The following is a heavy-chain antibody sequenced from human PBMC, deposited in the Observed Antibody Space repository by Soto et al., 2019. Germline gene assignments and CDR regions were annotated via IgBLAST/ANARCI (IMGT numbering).Heavy chain of an antibody. V-gene: IGHV3-66*01. Sequence: GGSLRLSCAASGFTVSSNYMSWVRQAPGKGLEWVSVIYSGGSTYYADSVKGRFTISRDNSKNTLYLQMNSLRVEDTAVYYCARDQRGSGSYPLFDYWGQGTLVTVSS. CDR2: IYSGGST. J-gene: IGHJ4*02. CDR3: ARDQRGSGSYPLFDY. D-gene: IGHD3-10*01. CDR1: GFTVSSNY.